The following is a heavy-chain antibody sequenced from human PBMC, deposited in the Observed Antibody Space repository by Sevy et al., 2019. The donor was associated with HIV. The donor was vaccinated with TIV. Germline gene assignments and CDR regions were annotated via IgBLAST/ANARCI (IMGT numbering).Heavy chain of an antibody. CDR1: GFIFSNYG. D-gene: IGHD2-2*02. V-gene: IGHV3-30*18. CDR3: VKENTVYHFDY. Sequence: GGSLRLSCAASGFIFSNYGMDWVRLAPGKGLEWVAVISYDGSKKDYADSVKGRFTISRDNSKNTLYLQMNSLRVEDTAVYYCVKENTVYHFDYWGQGILVTVSS. CDR2: ISYDGSKK. J-gene: IGHJ4*02.